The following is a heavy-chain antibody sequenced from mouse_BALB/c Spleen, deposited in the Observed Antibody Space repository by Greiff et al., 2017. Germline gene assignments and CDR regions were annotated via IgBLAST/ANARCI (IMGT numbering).Heavy chain of an antibody. Sequence: EVQGVESGPELEKPGASVKISCKASGYSFTGYNMNWVKQSNGKSLEWIGNIDPYYGGTSYNQKFKGKATLTVDKSSSTAYMQLKILTSEDSAVYYCARRRDYDYYAMDYWGQGTSVTVSS. CDR2: IDPYYGGT. V-gene: IGHV1-39*01. CDR3: ARRRDYDYYAMDY. D-gene: IGHD2-4*01. CDR1: GYSFTGYN. J-gene: IGHJ4*01.